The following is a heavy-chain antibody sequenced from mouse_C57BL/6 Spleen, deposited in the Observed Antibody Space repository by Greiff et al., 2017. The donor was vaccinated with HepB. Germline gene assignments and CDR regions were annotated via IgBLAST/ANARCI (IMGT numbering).Heavy chain of an antibody. D-gene: IGHD1-1*01. CDR1: GYSFTGYY. J-gene: IGHJ3*01. V-gene: IGHV1-42*01. CDR2: INPSTGGT. Sequence: EVQLQQSGPELVKPGASVKISCKASGYSFTGYYMNWVKQSPEKSLEWIGEINPSTGGTTYNQKFKAKATLTVDKSSSTAYMQLKSLTSEDSAVYYCARNDYGSSYPWFAYWGQGTLVTVSA. CDR3: ARNDYGSSYPWFAY.